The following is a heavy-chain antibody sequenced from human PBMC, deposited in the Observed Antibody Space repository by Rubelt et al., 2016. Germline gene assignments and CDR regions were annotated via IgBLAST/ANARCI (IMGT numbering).Heavy chain of an antibody. CDR1: GGSFSGYY. CDR3: ARGPSYYYGLRGWFDP. Sequence: QVQLQQWGAGLLKPSETLSLTCAVYGGSFSGYYWSWIRQPPGKGLEWIGEINHSGSTNYNPSLKSRVSISVDTSKNQFSLKLSSVTAADTAVYYCARGPSYYYGLRGWFDPWGQGTLVTVSS. V-gene: IGHV4-34*01. D-gene: IGHD3-10*01. CDR2: INHSGST. J-gene: IGHJ5*02.